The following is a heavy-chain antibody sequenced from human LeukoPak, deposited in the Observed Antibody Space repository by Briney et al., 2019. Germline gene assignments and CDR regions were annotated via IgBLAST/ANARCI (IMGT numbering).Heavy chain of an antibody. Sequence: GGSLRLSCAASGFTFSSYAMHWVRQAPGKGLEWVAVISYDGSNKYYADSVKGRFTISRDNSKNTLYLQMNSLRAEDTAVYYCARVPYDSSGYYLGVNYYYGMDVWGQGTTVTVSS. CDR1: GFTFSSYA. CDR3: ARVPYDSSGYYLGVNYYYGMDV. V-gene: IGHV3-30*04. J-gene: IGHJ6*02. D-gene: IGHD3-22*01. CDR2: ISYDGSNK.